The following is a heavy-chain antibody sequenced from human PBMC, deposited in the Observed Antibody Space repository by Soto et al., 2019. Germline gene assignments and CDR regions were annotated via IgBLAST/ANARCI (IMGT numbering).Heavy chain of an antibody. CDR3: ARWDSSSWYDWFDP. Sequence: GSLRLSCAASGFTFSSYGMHWVRQAPGKGLEWVAVIWYDGSNKYYADSVKGRFTISRDNSKNTLYLQMNSLRAEDTAVYYCARWDSSSWYDWFDPWGQGTLVTVSS. D-gene: IGHD6-13*01. CDR2: IWYDGSNK. V-gene: IGHV3-33*01. J-gene: IGHJ5*02. CDR1: GFTFSSYG.